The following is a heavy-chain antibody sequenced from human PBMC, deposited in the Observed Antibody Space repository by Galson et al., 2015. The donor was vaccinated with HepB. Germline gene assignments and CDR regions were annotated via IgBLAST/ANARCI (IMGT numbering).Heavy chain of an antibody. CDR3: ARCYITGTIFDS. V-gene: IGHV4-39*01. CDR2: IYYNGGA. J-gene: IGHJ4*02. CDR1: GGSIANSGYY. D-gene: IGHD1/OR15-1a*01. Sequence: SETLSLTCSVSGGSIANSGYYWGWLRQPPGKGLEWIGSIYYNGGAHYNPSLKSRVTISVDSSKNQFSLRLSSVTAADTAVYYCARCYITGTIFDSWGQGTLVPVSS.